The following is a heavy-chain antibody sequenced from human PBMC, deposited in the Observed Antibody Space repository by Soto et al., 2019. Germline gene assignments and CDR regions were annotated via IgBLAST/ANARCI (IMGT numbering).Heavy chain of an antibody. J-gene: IGHJ4*02. Sequence: GSLRLSCAASGFTFDDYSMHWVRQAPGKGLEWVSLISWDGGSTYYADSVKGRFTISRDNSKNTLYLQMNSLRTEDTAVYYCAKVGSGYCTNGVCPEYYFDYWGQGALVTVSS. CDR2: ISWDGGST. CDR1: GFTFDDYS. CDR3: AKVGSGYCTNGVCPEYYFDY. V-gene: IGHV3-43*01. D-gene: IGHD2-8*01.